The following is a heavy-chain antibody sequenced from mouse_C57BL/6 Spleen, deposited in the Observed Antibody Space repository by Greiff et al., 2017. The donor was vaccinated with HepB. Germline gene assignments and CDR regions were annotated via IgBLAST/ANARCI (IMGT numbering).Heavy chain of an antibody. V-gene: IGHV7-3*01. CDR2: IRNKANGYTT. Sequence: EVNLVESGGGLVQPGGSLSLSCAASGFTFTDYYMSWVRQPPGKALEWLGFIRNKANGYTTEYSASVKGRFTISRDNSPSIIYLQMNALRAEDSATYYWARCRGGVVSYWYFDVWGTGTTVTVSS. J-gene: IGHJ1*03. CDR1: GFTFTDYY. D-gene: IGHD1-1*01. CDR3: ARCRGGVVSYWYFDV.